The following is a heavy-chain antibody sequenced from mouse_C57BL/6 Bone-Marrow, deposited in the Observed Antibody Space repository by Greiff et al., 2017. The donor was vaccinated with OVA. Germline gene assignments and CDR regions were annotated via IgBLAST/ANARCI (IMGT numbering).Heavy chain of an antibody. Sequence: VKLVESGAELVRPGASVTLSCKASGYTFTDYEMHWVKQTPVHGLEWIGAIDPETGGTAYNQKFKGKAILTADKSSSTAYMELRSLTSEDSAVYYCTIYGNLYAMDYWGQGTSVTVSS. CDR2: IDPETGGT. CDR1: GYTFTDYE. D-gene: IGHD2-1*01. V-gene: IGHV1-15*01. J-gene: IGHJ4*01. CDR3: TIYGNLYAMDY.